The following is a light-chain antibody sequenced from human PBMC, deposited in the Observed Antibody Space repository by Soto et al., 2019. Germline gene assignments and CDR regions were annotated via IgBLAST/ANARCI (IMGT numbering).Light chain of an antibody. Sequence: DVVMTQSPLSLPVTLGQPASISCRSSQSLIHSDGNTYLNWFQQRPGQSPRRLIYEVSARDSGVPDRFSGSGSGTDFTLKISRVEAEDVGVYYCMQGTHWPWTFGQGTEVEIK. V-gene: IGKV2-30*02. CDR1: QSLIHSDGNTY. CDR2: EVS. J-gene: IGKJ1*01. CDR3: MQGTHWPWT.